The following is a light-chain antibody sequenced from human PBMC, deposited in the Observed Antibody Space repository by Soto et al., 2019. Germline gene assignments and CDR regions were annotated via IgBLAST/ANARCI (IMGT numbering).Light chain of an antibody. CDR1: QSISSH. Sequence: DIQMTQSPSSLSASVGDRVTITCRASQSISSHLNWFQQKPGKAPKLLIYTASTLQSGVPSRFSGSGSGTDFTLTISNLQPEDFATYYCLQNYGTPLTFGGGTKVEIK. CDR2: TAS. V-gene: IGKV1-39*01. CDR3: LQNYGTPLT. J-gene: IGKJ4*01.